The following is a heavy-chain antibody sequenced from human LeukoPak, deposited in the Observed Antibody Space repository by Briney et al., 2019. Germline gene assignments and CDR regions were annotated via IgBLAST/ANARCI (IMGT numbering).Heavy chain of an antibody. CDR1: GFTFSSYS. CDR3: ASGGAGLSDFDY. V-gene: IGHV3-48*01. D-gene: IGHD3-16*01. J-gene: IGHJ4*02. Sequence: PGGSLRLSCAASGFTFSSYSMNWVPQAPGKGLEWVSYISSSSTIYYADSVKGRFTISRDNAKNSLYLQMNSLRAEDTAVYYCASGGAGLSDFDYWGQGTLVTVSS. CDR2: ISSSSTI.